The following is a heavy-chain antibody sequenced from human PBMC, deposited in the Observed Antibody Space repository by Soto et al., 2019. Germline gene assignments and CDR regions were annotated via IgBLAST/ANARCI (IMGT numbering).Heavy chain of an antibody. CDR2: ISGSGDST. CDR3: AKDASSGSYFDY. CDR1: GFTFSSYA. V-gene: IGHV3-23*01. J-gene: IGHJ4*02. D-gene: IGHD1-26*01. Sequence: EVPLLESGGGLVQPGGSLRLSCAASGFTFSSYAMSWVRQAPGKGLEWVSAISGSGDSTYYADSVKGRFTFSRDNSKNTLYLQMNSLRAEDTAIYYCAKDASSGSYFDYWGQGTLVTVSS.